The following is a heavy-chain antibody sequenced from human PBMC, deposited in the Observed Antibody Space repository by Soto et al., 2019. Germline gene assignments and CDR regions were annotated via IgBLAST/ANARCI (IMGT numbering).Heavy chain of an antibody. CDR3: ARDRFSSTSCYKDERGLDT. J-gene: IGHJ5*02. CDR1: GFTVSDSFSVSSNF. V-gene: IGHV3-66*01. Sequence: EVQLVESGGGLVQPGGSLRLSCTSSGFTVSDSFSVSSNFMTWVRQAPGKGLEWVSIIYSSGRTNYADSVKGRFTISRNISKNTLYLQMNSLRAEDTAVYYCARDRFSSTSCYKDERGLDTWGQGTLVTVSS. CDR2: IYSSGRT. D-gene: IGHD2-2*02.